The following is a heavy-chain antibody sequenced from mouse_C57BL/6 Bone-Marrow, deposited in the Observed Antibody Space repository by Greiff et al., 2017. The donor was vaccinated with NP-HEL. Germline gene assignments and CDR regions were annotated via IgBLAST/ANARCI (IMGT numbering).Heavy chain of an antibody. V-gene: IGHV1-55*01. CDR3: ARSPYGSSSWFAY. CDR2: IYPGSGST. J-gene: IGHJ3*01. D-gene: IGHD1-1*01. CDR1: GYTFTSYW. Sequence: VQLQQSGAELVKPGASVKMSCKASGYTFTSYWITWVKQRPGQGLEWIGDIYPGSGSTNYNEKFKSKATLTVDTSSSTAYMQLSSLTSEDSAVYYCARSPYGSSSWFAYWGQGTLVTVSA.